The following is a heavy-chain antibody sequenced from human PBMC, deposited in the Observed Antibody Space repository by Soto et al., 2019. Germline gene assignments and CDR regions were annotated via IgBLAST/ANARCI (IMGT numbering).Heavy chain of an antibody. CDR1: GYIFTRHG. CDR3: ARDNGQGLVSG. D-gene: IGHD6-19*01. CDR2: ISTYNGNT. J-gene: IGHJ1*01. V-gene: IGHV1-18*01. Sequence: QVQLVQSGAEVKKPGASVKVSCKASGYIFTRHGISWVRQAPGQGLGWTGRISTYNGNTKYAQKLQGRATMTTDTSESIAYMELRSLRSDDTAVYYCARDNGQGLVSGWGQGTLVTVAS.